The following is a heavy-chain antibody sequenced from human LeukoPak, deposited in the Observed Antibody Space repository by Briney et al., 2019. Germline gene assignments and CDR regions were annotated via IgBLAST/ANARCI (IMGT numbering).Heavy chain of an antibody. CDR2: ISSSGSTI. Sequence: PGGSLRLSCAASGFTFSDYYMSWIRQAPGKGLEWVSYISSSGSTIYYADSVKGRFTISRDNAKNPLYLQMNSLRAEDTAVYYCASMWSEGDGYNPQDYWGQGTLVTVSS. V-gene: IGHV3-11*01. CDR3: ASMWSEGDGYNPQDY. J-gene: IGHJ4*02. CDR1: GFTFSDYY. D-gene: IGHD5-24*01.